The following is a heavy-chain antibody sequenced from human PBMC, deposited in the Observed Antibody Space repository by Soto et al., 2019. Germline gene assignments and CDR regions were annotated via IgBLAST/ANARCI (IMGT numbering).Heavy chain of an antibody. D-gene: IGHD3-3*01. V-gene: IGHV1-18*01. CDR2: ISAYNGNT. CDR1: GYTLTELS. J-gene: IGHJ4*02. Sequence: GASVKVSCKVSGYTLTELSMHWVRQAPGKGLEWMGWISAYNGNTNYAQKLQGRVTMTTDTSTSTAYMELRSLRSDDTAVYYCARGYDFWSGLNQFDYWGQGTLVTVSS. CDR3: ARGYDFWSGLNQFDY.